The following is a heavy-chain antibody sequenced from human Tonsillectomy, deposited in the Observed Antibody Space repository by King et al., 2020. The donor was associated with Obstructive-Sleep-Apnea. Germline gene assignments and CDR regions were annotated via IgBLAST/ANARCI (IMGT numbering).Heavy chain of an antibody. CDR3: ARIQCFYGDYVWDDY. V-gene: IGHV2-70*11. D-gene: IGHD4-17*01. Sequence: VTLKESGPALVKPTQTLTLTCSVSGFSVSTIGMCVSWIRQPPGRALEWLARIDWDGDKYYSSSLNTRLTISPDTPKNRGVLTMTNMGPMDTATYFCARIQCFYGDYVWDDYWGQGTLVTVSS. CDR2: IDWDGDK. CDR1: GFSVSTIGMC. J-gene: IGHJ4*02.